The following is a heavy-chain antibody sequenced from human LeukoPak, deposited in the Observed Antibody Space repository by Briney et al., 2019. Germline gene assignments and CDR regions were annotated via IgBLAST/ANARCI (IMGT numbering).Heavy chain of an antibody. CDR2: INRASSTI. CDR3: ARDSGTNGADDY. V-gene: IGHV3-48*01. CDR1: GFTFSTYS. Sequence: GGSLRLSCVASGFTFSTYSMTWVRQAPGKGLEWVSYINRASSTIYYADSVKGRFTISRDNAKNSLYLQMNSLRVEDTALYYCARDSGTNGADDYWGQGTLVTVSS. J-gene: IGHJ4*02.